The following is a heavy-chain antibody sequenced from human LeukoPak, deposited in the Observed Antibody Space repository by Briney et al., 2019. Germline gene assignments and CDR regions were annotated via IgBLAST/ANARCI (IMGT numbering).Heavy chain of an antibody. Sequence: ASVKASCKASGGTFSSYAISWVRQAPGQGLEWMGRINPNSGGTNYAQKFQGRVTMTRDTSISTAYMELSRLRSDDTAVYYCARGPSEISYYYDSSGSDAFDIWGQGTMVTVSS. V-gene: IGHV1-2*06. CDR3: ARGPSEISYYYDSSGSDAFDI. CDR2: INPNSGGT. D-gene: IGHD3-22*01. CDR1: GGTFSSYA. J-gene: IGHJ3*02.